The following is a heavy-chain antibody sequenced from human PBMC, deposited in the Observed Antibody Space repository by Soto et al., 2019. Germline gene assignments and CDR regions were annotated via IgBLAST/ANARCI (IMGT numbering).Heavy chain of an antibody. CDR1: GFTFSSYA. CDR3: AKDSAIFGVVAACMDV. D-gene: IGHD3-3*01. V-gene: IGHV3-23*01. Sequence: GGSLRLSCAASGFTFSSYAMSWVRQAPGKGLEWVSAISGSGGSTYYADSVKGRFTISRDNSKNTLYLQMNSLRAEDTAVYYCAKDSAIFGVVAACMDVWGQGTTVTVSS. CDR2: ISGSGGST. J-gene: IGHJ6*02.